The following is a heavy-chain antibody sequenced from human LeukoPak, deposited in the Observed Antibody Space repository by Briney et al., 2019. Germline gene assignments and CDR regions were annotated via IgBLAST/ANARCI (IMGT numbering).Heavy chain of an antibody. CDR1: GGSISSYY. J-gene: IGHJ4*02. Sequence: SETLSLTCTVSGGSISSYYWSWIRQPPGKGLEWIGHIYTSGSTNYNPSLKSRVTISVDTSKNQFSLKLSSVTAADTAVYYCARRGSYFQALDYWGQGTLVTVSS. CDR2: IYTSGST. CDR3: ARRGSYFQALDY. D-gene: IGHD1-26*01. V-gene: IGHV4-4*09.